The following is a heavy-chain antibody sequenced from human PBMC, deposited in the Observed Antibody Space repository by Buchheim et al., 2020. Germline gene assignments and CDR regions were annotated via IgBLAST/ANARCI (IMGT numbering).Heavy chain of an antibody. CDR1: GFTFSSYG. CDR3: AKDGGSGSLDY. CDR2: ISYDGSNK. J-gene: IGHJ4*02. D-gene: IGHD1-26*01. Sequence: QVQLVESGGGVVQPGRSLRLSCAAPGFTFSSYGMHWVRQAPGKGLEWVAVISYDGSNKYYADSVKGRFTISRDNSKNTLYLQMNSLRAEDTAVYYCAKDGGSGSLDYWGQGTL. V-gene: IGHV3-30*18.